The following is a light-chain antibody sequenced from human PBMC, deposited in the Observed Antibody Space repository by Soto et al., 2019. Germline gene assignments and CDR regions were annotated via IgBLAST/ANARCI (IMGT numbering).Light chain of an antibody. V-gene: IGKV3-20*01. Sequence: EIVVTQSPGTLSLSPGEGATLSCRASQSVSSNYLAWYQQKPGQAPRLLIYGASNRATGIPDRFSGSGSRTYFTLTISRLDPEDFAVYYCQQYSSSPLTFGGGTTVEIK. J-gene: IGKJ4*01. CDR1: QSVSSNY. CDR2: GAS. CDR3: QQYSSSPLT.